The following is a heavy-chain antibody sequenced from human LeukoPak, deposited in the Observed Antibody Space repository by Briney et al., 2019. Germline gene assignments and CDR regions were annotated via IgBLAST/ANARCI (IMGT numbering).Heavy chain of an antibody. Sequence: ASVKVSCKASEYTLTAQYMHWVRQAPGQGLEWMAVISPGGETTRNAQNFQGRVTVTRDTSTSTVYMEPNSLSSDDTAAYYCARELTAAGKTFDYWGQGTLVTVSS. V-gene: IGHV1-46*01. CDR3: ARELTAAGKTFDY. D-gene: IGHD6-13*01. J-gene: IGHJ4*02. CDR1: EYTLTAQY. CDR2: ISPGGETT.